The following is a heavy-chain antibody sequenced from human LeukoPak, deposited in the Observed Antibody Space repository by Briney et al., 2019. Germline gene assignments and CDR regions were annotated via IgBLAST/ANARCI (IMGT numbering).Heavy chain of an antibody. J-gene: IGHJ4*02. D-gene: IGHD3-22*01. CDR3: ARLEDSSGPNFDY. V-gene: IGHV4-59*01. Sequence: SETLSLTCTVSGGSISSYYWSWIRQPPGKGLEWIGNIYYSGSTNYNPSLKSRVTISVDTSKNQFSLKLSSVTAADTAVYYCARLEDSSGPNFDYWGQGTLVTVSS. CDR1: GGSISSYY. CDR2: IYYSGST.